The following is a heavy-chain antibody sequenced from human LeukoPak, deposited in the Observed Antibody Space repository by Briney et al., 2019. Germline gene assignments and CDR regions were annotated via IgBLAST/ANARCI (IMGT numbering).Heavy chain of an antibody. D-gene: IGHD3-10*01. CDR3: AKTPSAYYYGSGSYRGGWFDP. CDR1: GFTFSSYA. CDR2: ISGSVGST. V-gene: IGHV3-23*01. J-gene: IGHJ5*02. Sequence: GGSLRLSCAASGFTFSSYAMSWVRQAPGKGLEWVSAISGSVGSTYYADSVKGRFTISRDNSKNTLYLQMNSLRAEDTAVYYCAKTPSAYYYGSGSYRGGWFDPWGQGTLVTVSS.